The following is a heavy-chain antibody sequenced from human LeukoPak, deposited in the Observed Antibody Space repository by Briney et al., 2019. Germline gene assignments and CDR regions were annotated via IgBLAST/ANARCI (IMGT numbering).Heavy chain of an antibody. CDR3: VRDLGIAAIPEYYFDY. Sequence: GGSLRLSCLASGFTFSRYAMHWVRQAPGKGLEWVALISYAGDNKQYADSVKGRFTISRDKSRSTLYLQMNSLRAEDTAVYYCVRDLGIAAIPEYYFDYWGQGTLVTVSS. CDR2: ISYAGDNK. D-gene: IGHD6-13*01. V-gene: IGHV3-30-3*01. J-gene: IGHJ4*02. CDR1: GFTFSRYA.